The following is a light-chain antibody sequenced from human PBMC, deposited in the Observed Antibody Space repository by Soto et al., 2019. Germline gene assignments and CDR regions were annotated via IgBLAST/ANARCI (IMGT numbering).Light chain of an antibody. CDR2: GAF. CDR3: QQYRASPPSWT. CDR1: QSITSGY. J-gene: IGKJ1*01. V-gene: IGKV3-20*01. Sequence: EIVLTQSPGTLSLSPGERATLSCRSSQSITSGYLAWYQQKPGQAPRLLIYGAFNRATGIPDRFSSSGSGADFTLTISRLEPEDFGVYYCQQYRASPPSWTFGQGTKVEIK.